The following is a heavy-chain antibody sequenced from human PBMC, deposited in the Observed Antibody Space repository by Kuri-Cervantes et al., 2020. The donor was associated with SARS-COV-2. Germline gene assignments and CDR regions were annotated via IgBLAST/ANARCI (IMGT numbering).Heavy chain of an antibody. D-gene: IGHD3-10*01. CDR1: DGSMTRGEYY. J-gene: IGHJ5*02. Sequence: SETLSPTCTVSDGSMTRGEYYWRWIRQSPGEGLQWIGYTFSSGSTNYNPSLKSRVTMSVDTSKNQFSLKLSSVTAADTAVYYCARDSAALGGCGELLPNWFDPWGQGTLVTVSS. V-gene: IGHV4-61*08. CDR3: ARDSAALGGCGELLPNWFDP. CDR2: TFSSGST.